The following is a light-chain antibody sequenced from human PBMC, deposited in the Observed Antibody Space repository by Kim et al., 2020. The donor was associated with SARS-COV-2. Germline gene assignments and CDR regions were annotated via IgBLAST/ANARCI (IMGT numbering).Light chain of an antibody. V-gene: IGKV1-33*01. CDR2: DIS. J-gene: IGKJ2*03. Sequence: DIQMTQSPSSLSASVGDRVIITCQSSQDISHYLNWYQQKPGKVPKLLIYDISNLQSGVPSRFSGGRSGTDFSLTISSLQPEDFATYYCQQYDSLPYSFGQGTKLEI. CDR3: QQYDSLPYS. CDR1: QDISHY.